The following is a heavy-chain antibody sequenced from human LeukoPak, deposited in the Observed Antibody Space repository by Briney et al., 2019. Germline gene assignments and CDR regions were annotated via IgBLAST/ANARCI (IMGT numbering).Heavy chain of an antibody. V-gene: IGHV3-72*01. Sequence: PGGSLRLSCAASGFTFSDHYMDWVRQAPGKGLEWVGRIRNKLNSYTTEYATSVRGRFTISRDDSKSSLYLQMNSLKTEDTAVYYCGRDGGASGSYLDYWGQGTLVTVSS. CDR3: GRDGGASGSYLDY. D-gene: IGHD1-26*01. CDR2: IRNKLNSYTT. J-gene: IGHJ4*02. CDR1: GFTFSDHY.